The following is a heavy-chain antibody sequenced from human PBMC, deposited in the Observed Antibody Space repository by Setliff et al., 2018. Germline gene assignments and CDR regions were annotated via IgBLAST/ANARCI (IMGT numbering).Heavy chain of an antibody. D-gene: IGHD3-16*01. J-gene: IGHJ6*02. Sequence: SETLSLTGTVAGGSVSPYFWSWIRQPPGKGLEWIGYIYHNGNTNFNPSLKSRVNMSVDTSNNQFVLDLKAATAADTAVYYCARDRTAYTYGLDVWGQGTTVTVSS. CDR2: IYHNGNT. V-gene: IGHV4-59*02. CDR3: ARDRTAYTYGLDV. CDR1: GGSVSPYF.